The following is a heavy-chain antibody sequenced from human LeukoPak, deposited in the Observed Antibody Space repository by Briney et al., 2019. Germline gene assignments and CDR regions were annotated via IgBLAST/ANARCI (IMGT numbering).Heavy chain of an antibody. Sequence: SETLSLTCAVYGGSFSGYYWSWIRQPPGKGLEWIVSIYYSGYTYYNPSLKSRVTTSVDTSKNQFSLRLRSVTAADTAVYYCAREYGGSSRYYYMDVWGKGTTVTVSS. CDR2: IYYSGYT. CDR3: AREYGGSSRYYYMDV. D-gene: IGHD3-16*01. CDR1: GGSFSGYY. V-gene: IGHV4-34*01. J-gene: IGHJ6*03.